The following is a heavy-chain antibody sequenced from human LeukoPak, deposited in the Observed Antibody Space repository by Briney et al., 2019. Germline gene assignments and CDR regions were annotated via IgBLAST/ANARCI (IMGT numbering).Heavy chain of an antibody. J-gene: IGHJ4*02. D-gene: IGHD4-11*01. CDR2: INPNSGGT. Sequence: GASVKVSCKASGYTFTGYYMHWVRQAPGQGLEWMGWINPNSGGTNYAQKFQGRVTMTRDTSISTAYMELSRLRSDDTAVYYCARVSQMTTVTPDYWGQGTLGTVSS. CDR1: GYTFTGYY. CDR3: ARVSQMTTVTPDY. V-gene: IGHV1-2*02.